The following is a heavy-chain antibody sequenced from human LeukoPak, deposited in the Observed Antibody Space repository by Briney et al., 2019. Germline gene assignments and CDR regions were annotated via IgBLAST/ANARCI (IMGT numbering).Heavy chain of an antibody. CDR3: AKDPPSDYSRVHDAFDI. D-gene: IGHD4-11*01. V-gene: IGHV3-23*01. Sequence: GGSLRLSCAASGFTFSTYSMNWVRQAPGKGLEWVSAISGSGGSTYYADSVKGRFTISRDNSKNTLYLQMNSLRAEDTAVYYCAKDPPSDYSRVHDAFDIWGQGTMVTVSS. J-gene: IGHJ3*02. CDR1: GFTFSTYS. CDR2: ISGSGGST.